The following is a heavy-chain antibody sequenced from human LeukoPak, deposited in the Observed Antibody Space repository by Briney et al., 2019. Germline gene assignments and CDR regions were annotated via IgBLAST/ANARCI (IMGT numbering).Heavy chain of an antibody. V-gene: IGHV4-59*01. CDR1: GGXISGYY. J-gene: IGHJ6*02. CDR3: ARDEMGDV. CDR2: TYYSGST. Sequence: SETLSLTCTVSGGXISGYYRSWIRQPPGKGLEWIGYTYYSGSTYYNPSLKSRVTISVDTSKNQFSLKLNSVTAADTAVYYCARDEMGDVWGQGTTVTVSS. D-gene: IGHD2-8*01.